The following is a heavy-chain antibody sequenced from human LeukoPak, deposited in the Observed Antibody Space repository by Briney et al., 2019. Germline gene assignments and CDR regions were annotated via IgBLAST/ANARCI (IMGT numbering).Heavy chain of an antibody. CDR3: ARELPADAFDI. J-gene: IGHJ3*02. CDR2: INHGGST. V-gene: IGHV4-39*07. Sequence: SETLSLTCSVSGDSITRGIYYWAWIRQPAGQGLEWIGCINHGGSTYFNPSLKSRVAISVDTSKNQISLKMSSVTAADTAMYFCARELPADAFDIWGRGTMVTVSS. CDR1: GDSITRGIYY. D-gene: IGHD1-14*01.